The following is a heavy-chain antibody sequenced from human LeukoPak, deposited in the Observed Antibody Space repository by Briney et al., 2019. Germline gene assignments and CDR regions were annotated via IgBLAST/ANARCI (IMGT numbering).Heavy chain of an antibody. D-gene: IGHD2-15*01. V-gene: IGHV4-31*03. CDR2: IYYSGST. CDR1: GGSISGGGYY. J-gene: IGHJ5*02. CDR3: ARDQRCSGGSCYSSRGWFDP. Sequence: SQTLSLTCTVSGGSISGGGYYWSWIRQHPGKGLEWIGYIYYSGSTYYNPSLKSRVTISVDTSKNQFSLKLSSVTAADTAVYYCARDQRCSGGSCYSSRGWFDPWGQGTLVTVSS.